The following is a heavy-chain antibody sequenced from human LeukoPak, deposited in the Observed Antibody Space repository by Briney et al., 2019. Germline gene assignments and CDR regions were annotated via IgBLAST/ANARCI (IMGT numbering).Heavy chain of an antibody. D-gene: IGHD3-22*01. J-gene: IGHJ6*03. CDR2: IILIYGTA. CDR3: ARSVYDSSGYYPYYYYYYMDV. V-gene: IGHV1-69*05. Sequence: GASVKVSCQASGGTFSSYAISWVRQAPGQGLEWMGRIILIYGTANYAQKFQGRVTIATDESTSTAYMELSSLRSEDTAVYYCARSVYDSSGYYPYYYYYYMDVWGKGTTVTVSS. CDR1: GGTFSSYA.